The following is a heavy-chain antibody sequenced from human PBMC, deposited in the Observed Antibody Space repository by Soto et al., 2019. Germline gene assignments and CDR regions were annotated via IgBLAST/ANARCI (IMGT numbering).Heavy chain of an antibody. Sequence: QVQLVQSGAEVKKPGSSVKVSCKASGGTFSSYTITWVRQAPEQGLEWWGGITPMFGTQNYAQKSRGRVTITADESPSTAYMELSSLRSEDTAMYFCARDGTLYDSRAYYYLYWGQGTLVTVSS. D-gene: IGHD3-22*01. J-gene: IGHJ4*02. CDR1: GGTFSSYT. V-gene: IGHV1-69*01. CDR3: ARDGTLYDSRAYYYLY. CDR2: ITPMFGTQ.